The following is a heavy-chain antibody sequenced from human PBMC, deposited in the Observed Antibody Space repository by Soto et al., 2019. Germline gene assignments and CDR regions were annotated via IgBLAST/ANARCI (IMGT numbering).Heavy chain of an antibody. Sequence: QVQLQETGPGLVKPSQTLSLTCGVSGKSIRSAGYYWTWIRQRPGKGLEWIGHISYFGDTHYSPSLTSRVTISLDPSKNQFSLELTSVKAADTAVYYCATSPPGDNDAFDVWGQGTLVFVSS. D-gene: IGHD4-17*01. CDR3: ATSPPGDNDAFDV. J-gene: IGHJ3*01. CDR1: GKSIRSAGYY. V-gene: IGHV4-31*11. CDR2: ISYFGDT.